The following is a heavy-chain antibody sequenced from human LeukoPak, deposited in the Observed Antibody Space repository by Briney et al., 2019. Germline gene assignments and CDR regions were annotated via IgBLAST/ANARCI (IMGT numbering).Heavy chain of an antibody. CDR2: IYPSDSDT. CDR1: GYSFTTYW. J-gene: IGHJ4*02. CDR3: ARGLEITTSGYFDY. Sequence: GESLKISCRGSGYSFTTYWIGWVRQMPGEGLELGGIIYPSDSDTRYSPSFRGRVTISADKSISTAYLQWSSLKASDTAMYYCARGLEITTSGYFDYWGQGTLVTVSS. D-gene: IGHD4-11*01. V-gene: IGHV5-51*01.